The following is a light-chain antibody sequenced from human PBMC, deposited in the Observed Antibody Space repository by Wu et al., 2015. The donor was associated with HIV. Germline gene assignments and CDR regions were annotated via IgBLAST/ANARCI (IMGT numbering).Light chain of an antibody. J-gene: IGKJ1*01. CDR1: QSVSSY. V-gene: IGKV3-15*01. CDR3: QQYNDWPQT. CDR2: DAS. Sequence: EVVMTQSPATLSVSPGERATLSCRASQSVSSYLAWYQQKPGQPPRLLIYDASTRATGFPARFSGGGSGTEFTLTINTLQSGDVAVYYCQQYNDWPQTFGQGTKVGN.